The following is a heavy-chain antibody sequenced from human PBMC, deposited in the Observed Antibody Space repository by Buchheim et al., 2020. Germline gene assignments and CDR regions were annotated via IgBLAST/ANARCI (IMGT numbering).Heavy chain of an antibody. D-gene: IGHD6-19*01. CDR3: ARGTIIAVAGTLPNY. Sequence: EVQLLESGGGLVQPGGSLRLSCAASGFTFNNYAMTWVRQAPGKGLEWVSGISGSGGSTYYADSVKGRFTISRDNSKNTVYLQMNSLRADDTAVYYCARGTIIAVAGTLPNYWGQGTL. CDR1: GFTFNNYA. CDR2: ISGSGGST. J-gene: IGHJ4*02. V-gene: IGHV3-23*01.